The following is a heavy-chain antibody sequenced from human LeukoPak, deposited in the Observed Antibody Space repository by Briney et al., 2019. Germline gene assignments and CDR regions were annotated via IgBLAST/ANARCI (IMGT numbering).Heavy chain of an antibody. Sequence: GGSLRLSCEASGFTFSTFAMIWVRQPPGKGLEWVSSIFPSGGEIHYADSVRGRFTISRDNSKSTLSLQMNSLRAEDTAIYYCATYRQVLLPFESWGQGTLVTVSS. V-gene: IGHV3-23*01. D-gene: IGHD2-8*02. CDR2: IFPSGGEI. CDR1: GFTFSTFA. J-gene: IGHJ4*02. CDR3: ATYRQVLLPFES.